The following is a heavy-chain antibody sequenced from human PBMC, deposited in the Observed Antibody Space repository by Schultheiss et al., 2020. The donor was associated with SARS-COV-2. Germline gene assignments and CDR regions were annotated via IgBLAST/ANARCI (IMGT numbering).Heavy chain of an antibody. CDR1: GFTFSNAW. CDR3: ARCAAARNPEYILSAYYYGMDV. J-gene: IGHJ6*02. V-gene: IGHV3-15*07. D-gene: IGHD6-6*01. CDR2: IRTKTDGGTT. Sequence: GGSLRLSCAASGFTFSNAWMNWVRQAPGKGLEWVGRIRTKTDGGTTDYAAPVNGRFTISRDDSKNTLYLQMNSLRAEDTAVYYCARCAAARNPEYILSAYYYGMDVWGQGTTVTVSS.